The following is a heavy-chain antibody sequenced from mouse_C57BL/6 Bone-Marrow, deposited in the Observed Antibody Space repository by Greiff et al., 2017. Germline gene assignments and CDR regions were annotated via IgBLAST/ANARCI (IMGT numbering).Heavy chain of an antibody. CDR2: IWTGGGT. D-gene: IGHD1-1*01. J-gene: IGHJ1*03. CDR1: GFSLTSYA. CDR3: ARNRYGSSYDWYFDV. V-gene: IGHV2-9-1*01. Sequence: VQGVESGPGLVAPSQSLSITCTVSGFSLTSYAISWVRQPPGKGLEWLGVIWTGGGTNYNSALKSRLSISKDNSKSQVFLKMNSLQTDDTARYXCARNRYGSSYDWYFDVWGTGTTVTVSS.